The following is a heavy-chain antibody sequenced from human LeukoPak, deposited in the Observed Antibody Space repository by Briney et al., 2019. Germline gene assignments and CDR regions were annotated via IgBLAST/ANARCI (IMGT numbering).Heavy chain of an antibody. D-gene: IGHD5-12*01. V-gene: IGHV3-48*03. CDR3: ARRHILPTCFDY. J-gene: IGHJ4*02. CDR2: ISTSGITL. Sequence: GGSLRLSCAASGFTLASYEMRGVGRAPGKGREWVAHISTSGITLSYPHSVKRRLPISSHNAKLSLYPQINSLRAEDTAVYYCARRHILPTCFDYWGQGTLVTVSS. CDR1: GFTLASYE.